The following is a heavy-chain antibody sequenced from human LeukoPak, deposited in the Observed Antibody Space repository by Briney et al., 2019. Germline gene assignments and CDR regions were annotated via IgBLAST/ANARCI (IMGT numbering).Heavy chain of an antibody. V-gene: IGHV4-59*08. CDR1: GGSISGYH. J-gene: IGHJ4*02. D-gene: IGHD3-22*01. Sequence: NPSETLSLTCTVSGGSISGYHCSWIRQPPGQGLEWIAYMHSTGVDNYSPSLRSRVTKSVDTSKNQCSLKLNSVSAADSAVYYCARFSPFFDSSVHYLDYWGPGILVTVSS. CDR3: ARFSPFFDSSVHYLDY. CDR2: MHSTGVD.